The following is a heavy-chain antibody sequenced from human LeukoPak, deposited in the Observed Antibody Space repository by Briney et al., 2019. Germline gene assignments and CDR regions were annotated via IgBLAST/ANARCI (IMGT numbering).Heavy chain of an antibody. CDR1: GYSFSSYG. CDR2: ISAYNDNT. D-gene: IGHD3-22*01. CDR3: ARDSPEDFYDSSGSYDFDI. V-gene: IGHV1-18*01. J-gene: IGHJ3*02. Sequence: ASVKVSCKASGYSFSSYGISWVRQAPGQGLEWMGWISAYNDNTKFAQNFQGRVTMTTDTPTSTAYMELRSLRSDDTAVYYCARDSPEDFYDSSGSYDFDIWGQGTMVTVSS.